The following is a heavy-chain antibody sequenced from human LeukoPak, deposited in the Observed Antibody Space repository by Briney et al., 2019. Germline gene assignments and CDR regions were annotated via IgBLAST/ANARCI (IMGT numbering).Heavy chain of an antibody. D-gene: IGHD3-22*01. J-gene: IGHJ4*02. CDR3: ARERPPFGISYYYDSSGYSPSDY. CDR2: INPSGGST. V-gene: IGHV1-46*01. Sequence: ASVKVSCKASGYTFTSYYMHWVRQAPGQGLEWMGIINPSGGSTSYAQKFQGRVTMTRDTSTSTVYMELSSPRSEDTAVYYCARERPPFGISYYYDSSGYSPSDYWGQGTLVTVSS. CDR1: GYTFTSYY.